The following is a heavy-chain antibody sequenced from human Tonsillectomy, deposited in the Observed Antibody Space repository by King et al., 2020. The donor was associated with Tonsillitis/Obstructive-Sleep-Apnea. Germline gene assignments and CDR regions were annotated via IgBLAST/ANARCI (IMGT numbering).Heavy chain of an antibody. V-gene: IGHV4-34*01. D-gene: IGHD1-1*01. CDR1: GGSFSGYY. CDR2: SNHSGST. Sequence: VQLQQWGAGLLKPSETLSLTCAVYGGSFSGYYWSWIRQPPGKGLEWIGESNHSGSTNYNPSLKSRVTISVDTSKNQFSLTLSSVTAADTAVYYCARKRSLYYYMDVWGKGTTVTVSS. CDR3: ARKRSLYYYMDV. J-gene: IGHJ6*03.